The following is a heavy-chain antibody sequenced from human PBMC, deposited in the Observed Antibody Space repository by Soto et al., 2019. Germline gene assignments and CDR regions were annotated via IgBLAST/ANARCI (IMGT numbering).Heavy chain of an antibody. CDR1: GFTFSTYW. D-gene: IGHD2-15*01. J-gene: IGHJ4*02. CDR3: ARGIPTPGIDY. V-gene: IGHV3-7*03. Sequence: GGSLRLSCAASGFTFSTYWMDWVRQAPGKGLEWVANINQDGSEKSFVDSVKGRFTISRDNAKNSLYLQMNSLRAEDTAVYYCARGIPTPGIDYWGQGTLVTVSS. CDR2: INQDGSEK.